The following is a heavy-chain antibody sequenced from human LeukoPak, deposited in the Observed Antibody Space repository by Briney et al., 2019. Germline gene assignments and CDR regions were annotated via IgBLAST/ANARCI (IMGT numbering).Heavy chain of an antibody. CDR3: AKGRDGYSPFDY. V-gene: IGHV3-30*02. J-gene: IGHJ4*02. CDR1: GFTFSSYG. Sequence: GGSLRLSCAASGFTFSSYGMHWVRQAPGKGLEVVAFLWHDGNNKNYADSVKGRFTISRDNSKNTLYLQMNSLRPEDTAVYYCAKGRDGYSPFDYWGQGTLVTVSS. CDR2: LWHDGNNK. D-gene: IGHD5-24*01.